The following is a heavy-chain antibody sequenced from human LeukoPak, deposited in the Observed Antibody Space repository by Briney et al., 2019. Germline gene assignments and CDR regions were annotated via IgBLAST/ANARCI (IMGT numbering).Heavy chain of an antibody. CDR2: IKQDGTEK. V-gene: IGHV3-7*01. CDR1: GFTFSSYW. J-gene: IGHJ3*02. D-gene: IGHD6-19*01. Sequence: PGGSLRLSCAASGFTFSSYWMNWVRQAPGKGLEWVANIKQDGTEKLYVDSVKGRFTISRDNAKNSLYLQMNSLRAEDTAVYYCARTIAVAGASPKDAFNIWGQGTMVTVSS. CDR3: ARTIAVAGASPKDAFNI.